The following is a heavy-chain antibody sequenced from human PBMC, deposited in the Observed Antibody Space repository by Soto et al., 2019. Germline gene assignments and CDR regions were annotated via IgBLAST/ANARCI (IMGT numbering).Heavy chain of an antibody. CDR3: ATSRDPITIFGVVRNYYYGMDV. D-gene: IGHD3-3*01. V-gene: IGHV1-24*01. Sequence: ASVKVSCKVSGYTLTELSMHWVRQAPGKGLEWMGGFDPEDGETIYAQKYQGRVTMNEDTSTDTAYMELSSLRSEDTAVYYCATSRDPITIFGVVRNYYYGMDVWGQGTTVTVSS. CDR2: FDPEDGET. CDR1: GYTLTELS. J-gene: IGHJ6*02.